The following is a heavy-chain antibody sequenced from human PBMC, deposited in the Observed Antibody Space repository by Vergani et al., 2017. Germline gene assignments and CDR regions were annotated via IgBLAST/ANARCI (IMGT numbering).Heavy chain of an antibody. CDR3: ARDLYSSGWYQVGMDV. V-gene: IGHV3-23*01. CDR1: GFTFSSYA. J-gene: IGHJ6*02. CDR2: ISGSGGST. Sequence: EVQLLESGGGLVQPGGSLRLSCAASGFTFSSYAMSWVRQAPGKGLEWVSAISGSGGSTYYADSVKGRFTISRDNSKNSLYLQMNSLRAEDTAVYYWARDLYSSGWYQVGMDVWGQGTTVTVSS. D-gene: IGHD6-19*01.